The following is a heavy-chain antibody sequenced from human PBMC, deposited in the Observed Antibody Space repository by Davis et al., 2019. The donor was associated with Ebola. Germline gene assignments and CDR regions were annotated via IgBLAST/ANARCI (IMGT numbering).Heavy chain of an antibody. V-gene: IGHV1-2*06. Sequence: ASVKVSCKASGYTFTGYYMHWVRQAPGQGLEWMGRINPNSGGTNYAQKFQGRVTMTRDTSISTAYMELSRLRSDDTAVYYCARDSETGARGLNNWFDPWGQGTLVTVSS. CDR2: INPNSGGT. J-gene: IGHJ5*02. CDR1: GYTFTGYY. D-gene: IGHD1-26*01. CDR3: ARDSETGARGLNNWFDP.